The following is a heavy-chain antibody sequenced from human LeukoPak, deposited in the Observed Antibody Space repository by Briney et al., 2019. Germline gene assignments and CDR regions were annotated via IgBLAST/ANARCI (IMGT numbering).Heavy chain of an antibody. Sequence: SETLSLTRTVSGGAISGYYWSCIREPPGKGVEWIGYIYNSGNTKYNPSLKSRVPISVDTSKNQFSLTQSSVRPADTAVYDCARAAYGSGRYLFDYWGQGTLVTVSS. D-gene: IGHD3-10*01. V-gene: IGHV4-4*08. CDR2: IYNSGNT. CDR3: ARAAYGSGRYLFDY. J-gene: IGHJ4*02. CDR1: GGAISGYY.